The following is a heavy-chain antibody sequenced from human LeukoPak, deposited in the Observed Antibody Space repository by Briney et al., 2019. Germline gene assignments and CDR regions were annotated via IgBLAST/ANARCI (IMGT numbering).Heavy chain of an antibody. CDR3: ARDRFGDLNYFDY. V-gene: IGHV4-4*07. Sequence: PSETLSLTCTVSGGSISGYFWSWIRQPAGKGLEWIGRIYTSGSTNYNPSLKSRVTISADKSTNQFSLKLSSVTAADTAVYYCARDRFGDLNYFDYWGQGTLVTVSS. CDR2: IYTSGST. J-gene: IGHJ4*02. D-gene: IGHD3-3*01. CDR1: GGSISGYF.